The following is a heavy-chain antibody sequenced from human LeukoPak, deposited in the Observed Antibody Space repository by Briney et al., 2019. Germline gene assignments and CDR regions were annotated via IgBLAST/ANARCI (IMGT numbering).Heavy chain of an antibody. J-gene: IGHJ4*02. CDR3: AKDSESPLAIFDY. Sequence: GGSLRLSCAASGFTFSNYWMHWVRQAPGKGLEWVSAISGSGGSTYYADSVKGRFTISRDNSKNTLYLQMNSLRAEDTAVYYCAKDSESPLAIFDYWGQGTLVTVSS. CDR1: GFTFSNYW. V-gene: IGHV3-23*01. CDR2: ISGSGGST.